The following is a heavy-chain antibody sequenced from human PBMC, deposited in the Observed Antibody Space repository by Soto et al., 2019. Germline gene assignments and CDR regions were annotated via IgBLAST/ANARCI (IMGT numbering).Heavy chain of an antibody. J-gene: IGHJ4*03. CDR3: ARSGDNYNGLDD. Sequence: MRWTRHAPGKGLEWVSFSSNSGTFTKYADSVKGRFTISRGNAKNSLYPQINCLRGEDTACYFGARSGDNYNGLDDCDLGT. CDR2: SSNSGTFT. D-gene: IGHD1-1*01. V-gene: IGHV3-11*03.